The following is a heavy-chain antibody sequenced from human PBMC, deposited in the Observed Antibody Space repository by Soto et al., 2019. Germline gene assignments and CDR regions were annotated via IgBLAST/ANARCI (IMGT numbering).Heavy chain of an antibody. Sequence: QVQLQESGPGLVKPSQTLSLTCTVSGGSISRGDYFWGWIRQPPGKGLEWIGYIYYSGSTYYNPYLKGRVTLSVYTSKNEFALKLSAVTGADTAVYYCARVEAGVVYWGQGTLVNVFS. CDR2: IYYSGST. CDR1: GGSISRGDYF. V-gene: IGHV4-30-4*01. J-gene: IGHJ4*02. D-gene: IGHD6-25*01. CDR3: ARVEAGVVY.